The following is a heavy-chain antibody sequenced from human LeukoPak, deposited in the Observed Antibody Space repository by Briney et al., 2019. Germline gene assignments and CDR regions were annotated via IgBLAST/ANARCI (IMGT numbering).Heavy chain of an antibody. Sequence: SGRSLRLSCAASGFTFSSYGMHWVRQAPGKGLEWVAVISYDGSNKYYADSVKGRFTISRDNAKNSLYLQMNSLRAEDTAVYYCAVRGTSSPGEVVDYWGQGTLVTVSS. CDR1: GFTFSSYG. V-gene: IGHV3-30*03. D-gene: IGHD2-2*01. J-gene: IGHJ4*02. CDR3: AVRGTSSPGEVVDY. CDR2: ISYDGSNK.